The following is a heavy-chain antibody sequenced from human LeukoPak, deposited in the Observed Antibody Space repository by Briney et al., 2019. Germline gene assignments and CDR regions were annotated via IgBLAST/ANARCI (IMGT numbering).Heavy chain of an antibody. D-gene: IGHD3-10*01. J-gene: IGHJ4*02. CDR1: GFSLSTSGVG. Sequence: VSGPTLVKPTQTLTLTCTFSGFSLSTSGVGVGWIRQPPGKALEWLALIYWDDDKRYSPSLKSRLTITKDTSKNQVVLTMTNMDPVDTATYYCVHRVRVGQGIYFGFDYWGQGTLVTVSS. CDR3: VHRVRVGQGIYFGFDY. CDR2: IYWDDDK. V-gene: IGHV2-5*02.